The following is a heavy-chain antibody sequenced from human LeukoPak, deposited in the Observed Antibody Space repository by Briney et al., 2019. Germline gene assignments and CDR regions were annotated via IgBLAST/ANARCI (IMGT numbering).Heavy chain of an antibody. D-gene: IGHD2-15*01. CDR2: ISTSSNYL. CDR1: GFTFSSYS. CDR3: ARDRWHDY. Sequence: GGSLRLSCAASGFTFSSYSMNWVRQAPGKGLEWVSSISTSSNYLYYADSVKGRSTISRDNAKNSLFLQMNSLRAEDTAVYYCARDRWHDYWGQGTLVTVSS. V-gene: IGHV3-21*01. J-gene: IGHJ4*02.